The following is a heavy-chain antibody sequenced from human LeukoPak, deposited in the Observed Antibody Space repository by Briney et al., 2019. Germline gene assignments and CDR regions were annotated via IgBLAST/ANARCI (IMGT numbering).Heavy chain of an antibody. Sequence: GGSLRLSCAASGFTFSSYSMNWVRQAPGKGLEWVSSISSSSSYIYYADSVKGRFTISRDNAKNSLYLQMNSLRAEDTAVYYCARAIRDSCRSKESVCYFRPYYFDYWGQGTLVTVSS. CDR1: GFTFSSYS. V-gene: IGHV3-21*01. CDR2: ISSSSSYI. CDR3: ARAIRDSCRSKESVCYFRPYYFDY. J-gene: IGHJ4*02. D-gene: IGHD2-8*01.